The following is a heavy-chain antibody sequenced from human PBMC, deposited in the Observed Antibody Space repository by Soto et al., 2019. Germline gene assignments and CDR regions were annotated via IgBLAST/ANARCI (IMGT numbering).Heavy chain of an antibody. CDR2: ISYDGSNK. CDR1: GFTFSSYG. J-gene: IGHJ4*02. V-gene: IGHV3-30*18. D-gene: IGHD3-22*01. CDR3: AKGPREYYYDSSGYYSFDY. Sequence: PGGSLRLSCAASGFTFSSYGMHWVRQAPGKGLEWVAVISYDGSNKYYADSVKGRFTISRDNSKNTLYLQMNSLRAEDTAVYYCAKGPREYYYDSSGYYSFDYWGQGTLVTVS.